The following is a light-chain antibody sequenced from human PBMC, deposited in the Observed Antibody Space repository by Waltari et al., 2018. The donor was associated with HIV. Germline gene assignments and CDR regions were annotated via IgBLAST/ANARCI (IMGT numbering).Light chain of an antibody. CDR3: TSYTSGSVL. CDR2: EVH. CDR1: NVDVGAFKF. Sequence: QSALTQPASVSGSPGQSITISSTGINVDVGAFKFFSWYQHHPGKAPKLIIYEVHNRPSGVSDRFSGSKSGNSASLTISGLQTADEADYYCTSYTSGSVLFGGGTNLTVL. J-gene: IGLJ2*01. V-gene: IGLV2-14*01.